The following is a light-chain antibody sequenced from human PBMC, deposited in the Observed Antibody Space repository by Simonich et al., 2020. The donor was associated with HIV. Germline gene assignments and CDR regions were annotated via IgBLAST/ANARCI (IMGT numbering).Light chain of an antibody. J-gene: IGKJ1*01. V-gene: IGKV1-27*01. CDR1: QSISSW. CDR3: QKYNSAPRT. CDR2: AAS. Sequence: DIQMTQSPSTLSASVGDRVTIPCRASQSISSWLAWYQQKPGKAPKLLIYAASTLQSGVPSRLSGSGSGTDFTLTISSLQPEDVATYYCQKYNSAPRTFGQGTKVEIK.